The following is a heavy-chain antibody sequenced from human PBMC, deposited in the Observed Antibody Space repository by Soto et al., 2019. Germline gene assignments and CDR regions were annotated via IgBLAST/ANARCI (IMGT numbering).Heavy chain of an antibody. Sequence: QVQLVESGGGVVQPGRSLTLSCAASGFTFRNYAMHWVRQAPGKGLEWVATISNDGDNKYYTDSVKGQFTISRDNSKNTLYLQMNSLRPDDTAVYYCARPWGQLSTYYYGMDTWGQGTTVTVSS. V-gene: IGHV3-30-3*01. CDR3: ARPWGQLSTYYYGMDT. CDR1: GFTFRNYA. CDR2: ISNDGDNK. D-gene: IGHD3-16*01. J-gene: IGHJ6*02.